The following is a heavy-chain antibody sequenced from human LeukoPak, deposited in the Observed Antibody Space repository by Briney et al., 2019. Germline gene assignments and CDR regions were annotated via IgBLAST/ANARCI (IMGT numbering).Heavy chain of an antibody. Sequence: SVTLSLTCTVSGGSISSYYWSWIRQPPGKGLEWIGYISYSGYTNFHPSLKSRATISVAMSKNQFSLKLSSVTAADTAVYYCARHDYSNPRVDYWGQGTPVTVSS. CDR2: ISYSGYT. CDR1: GGSISSYY. CDR3: ARHDYSNPRVDY. J-gene: IGHJ4*02. D-gene: IGHD4-11*01. V-gene: IGHV4-59*08.